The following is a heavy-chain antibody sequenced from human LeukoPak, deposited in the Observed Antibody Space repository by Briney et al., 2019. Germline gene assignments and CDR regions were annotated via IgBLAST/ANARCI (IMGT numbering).Heavy chain of an antibody. CDR3: ARDRRPNCSGGSCYSPYYYYGMDV. V-gene: IGHV4-34*01. Sequence: SETLSLTCRVDGESFSGYYWIWIRQPPGKGLKGIGEINHRGSTNYNPSLKSRVTLSVDTSNRQFSLNVTSMTAADTAMYYCARDRRPNCSGGSCYSPYYYYGMDVWGQGTTVTVSS. D-gene: IGHD2-15*01. CDR1: GESFSGYY. CDR2: INHRGST. J-gene: IGHJ6*02.